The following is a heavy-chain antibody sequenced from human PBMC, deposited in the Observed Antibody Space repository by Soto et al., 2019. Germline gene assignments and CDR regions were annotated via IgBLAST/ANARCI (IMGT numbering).Heavy chain of an antibody. Sequence: PGWSLRLSCASCGFSVCSYAMSWARKAPGKGLEWVSAISGSGGSTYYADSVKGRFTISRDNSKNTLYLQMNSLRAEDTAVYYCAKAAYYYDSSGYSYYFDYWGQGTLVTVSS. CDR3: AKAAYYYDSSGYSYYFDY. CDR2: ISGSGGST. J-gene: IGHJ4*02. D-gene: IGHD3-22*01. V-gene: IGHV3-23*01. CDR1: GFSVCSYA.